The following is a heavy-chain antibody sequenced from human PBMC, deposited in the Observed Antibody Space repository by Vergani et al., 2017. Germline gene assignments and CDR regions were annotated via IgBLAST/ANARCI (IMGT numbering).Heavy chain of an antibody. CDR3: ATPQTVTTGGMEV. Sequence: AQLVQSGAEVKKPGATMKISCKVSGYTFTYHYMHWVKQAPGKGLEWMGLVDPEDGETIYAEKFKGRVTIAADTSTDTAHLELSSLRSEDTAVYYCATPQTVTTGGMEVWGQGTTVIVSS. CDR2: VDPEDGET. J-gene: IGHJ6*02. CDR1: GYTFTYHY. V-gene: IGHV1-69-2*01. D-gene: IGHD4-17*01.